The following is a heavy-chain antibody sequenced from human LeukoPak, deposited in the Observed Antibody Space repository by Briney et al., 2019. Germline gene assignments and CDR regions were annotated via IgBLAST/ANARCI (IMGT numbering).Heavy chain of an antibody. CDR2: ISSSSSTI. V-gene: IGHV3-48*01. CDR3: ARDHHRRLYDSQARNTFDI. Sequence: GGSLRLSCAASGFTLSTYAMSWVRQAPGKGLEWVSYISSSSSTIYYADSVKGRFALSRDNAKNSLYLQMNSLRAEDTAVYYCARDHHRRLYDSQARNTFDIWGQGTIVTVSS. CDR1: GFTLSTYA. D-gene: IGHD3-22*01. J-gene: IGHJ3*02.